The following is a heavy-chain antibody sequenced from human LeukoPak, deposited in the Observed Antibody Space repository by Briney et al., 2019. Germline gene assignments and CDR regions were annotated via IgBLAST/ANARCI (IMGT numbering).Heavy chain of an antibody. CDR1: GGTFSSYA. CDR3: TRGEGGYYYYYGMDV. CDR2: ISAYNGNT. V-gene: IGHV1-18*01. Sequence: ASVKVSCKASGGTFSSYAISWVRQAPGQGLEWVGWISAYNGNTKSAQKLQGRVTLTTDTSTSTAYMELTSLRSDDTAVYYCTRGEGGYYYYYGMDVWGQGTTVTVSS. J-gene: IGHJ6*02. D-gene: IGHD3-16*01.